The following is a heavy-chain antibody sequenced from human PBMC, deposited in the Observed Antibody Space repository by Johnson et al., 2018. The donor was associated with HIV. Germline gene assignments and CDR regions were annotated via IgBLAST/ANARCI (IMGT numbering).Heavy chain of an antibody. CDR3: ATEGGTGAFDI. J-gene: IGHJ3*02. V-gene: IGHV3-72*01. D-gene: IGHD2-15*01. CDR1: GFTFTDHY. CDR2: IRNKANSYTT. Sequence: VQLVESGGGLVLPGGSLRLSCAVSGFTFTDHYMDWVRQAPGKGLEWVGRIRNKANSYTTEYAASVKGRFTISRDNAKNSLYLQMNSLRAEDTAVYYCATEGGTGAFDIWGQGTMVTVSS.